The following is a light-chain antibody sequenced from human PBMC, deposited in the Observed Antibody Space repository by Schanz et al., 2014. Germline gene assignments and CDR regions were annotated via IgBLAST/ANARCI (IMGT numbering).Light chain of an antibody. CDR3: QSYDSSLSEWV. CDR2: GNN. Sequence: QSVLTQPASVSGAPGQRVTISCTGSSSNIGAGYDVHWYQQFPGRAPKLVIYGNNNRPSGVPHRFSGSKSGTSASLAITGLQAEDEADYYCQSYDSSLSEWVFGGGTKLTVL. CDR1: SSNIGAGYD. V-gene: IGLV1-40*01. J-gene: IGLJ3*02.